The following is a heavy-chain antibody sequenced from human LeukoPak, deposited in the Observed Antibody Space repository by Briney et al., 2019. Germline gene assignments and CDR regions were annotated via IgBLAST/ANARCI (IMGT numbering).Heavy chain of an antibody. V-gene: IGHV4-59*08. J-gene: IGHJ5*02. CDR2: IYYRGST. CDR1: GGSISSYY. D-gene: IGHD3-10*01. Sequence: SETLSLTCTVSGGSISSYYWSWIRQPPGKGLEGIGYIYYRGSTNYNPSLKSRVTISVDTSKNQFSLKLSSVTAADTAVYYCARQSGSGSYGIDPWGQGTLVTVSS. CDR3: ARQSGSGSYGIDP.